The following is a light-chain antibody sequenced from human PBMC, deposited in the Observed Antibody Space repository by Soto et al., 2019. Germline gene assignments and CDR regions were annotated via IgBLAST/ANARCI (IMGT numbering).Light chain of an antibody. J-gene: IGKJ1*01. Sequence: EIVLTQSPGTLSLSPGERATLSFRASQSVSNNYLAWYQQKPGQAPRLLIYGASNRATGIPDRFSGGGSGTDFTLTISRLEPEDFAVYYCQQYGSSGTFGQGTKV. CDR2: GAS. V-gene: IGKV3-20*01. CDR1: QSVSNNY. CDR3: QQYGSSGT.